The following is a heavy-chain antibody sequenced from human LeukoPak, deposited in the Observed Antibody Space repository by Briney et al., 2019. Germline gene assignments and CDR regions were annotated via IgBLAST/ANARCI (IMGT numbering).Heavy chain of an antibody. V-gene: IGHV3-66*01. CDR3: ASVGVPYYYMDV. CDR1: GFTVSSNY. Sequence: GGSLRLSCAVSGFTVSSNYMSWVRQAPGKGLEWVSVIYSGGSTYYADSVKGRFTISRDNSKNTLYLQMNSLRAEDTAVYYCASVGVPYYYMDVWGKGTTVTVSS. CDR2: IYSGGST. J-gene: IGHJ6*03. D-gene: IGHD3-3*01.